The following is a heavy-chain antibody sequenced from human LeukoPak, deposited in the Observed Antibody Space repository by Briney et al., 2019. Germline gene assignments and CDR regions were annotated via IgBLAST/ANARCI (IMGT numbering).Heavy chain of an antibody. CDR1: VFTFSSYE. CDR3: ASYYYDCSGYWVHAFDI. CDR2: ISSSGRTI. J-gene: IGHJ3*02. V-gene: IGHV3-48*03. D-gene: IGHD3-22*01. Sequence: PGGSLRPSCAVSVFTFSSYEMNWVRQAPGKGLEWVSYISSSGRTIYNADSVKGRFTISRDNAKNTLYLQMNSLRAEDTAVYYCASYYYDCSGYWVHAFDIWGQGTMVTVSS.